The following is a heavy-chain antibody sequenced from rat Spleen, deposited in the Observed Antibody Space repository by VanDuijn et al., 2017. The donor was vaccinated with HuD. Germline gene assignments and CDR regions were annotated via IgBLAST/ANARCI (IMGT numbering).Heavy chain of an antibody. Sequence: EVQLVESGGGLVQPGRSLKLSCVASGFTFNRYWMYWVRQAPTKGLEWVATISYDGSSTYYRDSVKGRFTISRDNAKNTLYLQMDSLRSEDTAIYYCAKHGDYYGSPVDAWGQGASVTVSS. CDR1: GFTFNRYW. J-gene: IGHJ4*01. V-gene: IGHV5-29*01. CDR2: ISYDGSST. CDR3: AKHGDYYGSPVDA. D-gene: IGHD1-2*01.